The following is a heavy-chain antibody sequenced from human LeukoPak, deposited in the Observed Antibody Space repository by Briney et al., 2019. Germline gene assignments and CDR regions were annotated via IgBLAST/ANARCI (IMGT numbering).Heavy chain of an antibody. CDR2: ISYDGSNK. V-gene: IGHV3-30*03. Sequence: GGSLRLSCVASGFTFSSYSMNWVRQAPGKGLEWVAVISYDGSNKYYADSVKGRFTISRDNSKNTLYLQMNSLRAEDTAVYYCARSSQGGLYYDFWSNYGMDVWGQGTTVTVSS. CDR3: ARSSQGGLYYDFWSNYGMDV. CDR1: GFTFSSYS. D-gene: IGHD3-3*01. J-gene: IGHJ6*02.